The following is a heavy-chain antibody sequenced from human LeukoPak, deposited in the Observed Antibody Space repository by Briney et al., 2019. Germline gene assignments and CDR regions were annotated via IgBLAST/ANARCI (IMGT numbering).Heavy chain of an antibody. CDR1: GFTFSSYG. D-gene: IGHD3-10*01. V-gene: IGHV3-30*02. CDR2: IRYDGSNK. Sequence: TGGSLRLSCAASGFTFSSYGMHWVRQAPGKGLEWVAFIRYDGSNKYYADSVKGRFTISRDNSKNTLYLQMNSLRAEDTAVYYCAKDSALWFGVPDLQYFDYWGQGTLVTVSS. CDR3: AKDSALWFGVPDLQYFDY. J-gene: IGHJ4*02.